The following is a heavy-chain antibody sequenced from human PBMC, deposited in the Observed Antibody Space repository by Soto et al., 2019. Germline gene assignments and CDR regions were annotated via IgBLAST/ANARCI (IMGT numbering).Heavy chain of an antibody. J-gene: IGHJ6*02. CDR3: ARAPWSRYNYGYWYYYGMDV. Sequence: GASVKVSCKASGYTFTSYGISWVRQAPGQGLEWMGWISAYNGNTNYAQKLQGRVTMTTDTSTSTAYMELRSLRSDDTAVYYCARAPWSRYNYGYWYYYGMDVWGQGTTVTVSS. CDR1: GYTFTSYG. CDR2: ISAYNGNT. D-gene: IGHD5-18*01. V-gene: IGHV1-18*01.